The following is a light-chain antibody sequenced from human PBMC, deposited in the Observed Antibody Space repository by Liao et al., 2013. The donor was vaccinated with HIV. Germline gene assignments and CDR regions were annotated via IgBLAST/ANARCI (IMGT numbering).Light chain of an antibody. CDR2: YGS. CDR3: QVWDSSSDQDV. V-gene: IGLV3-21*01. Sequence: SYVLTQPPSVSVAPGKTASITCGGDNIGTKSVHWYQQKPGQAPVLVLYYGSDRPSGIPARFSGSNSGNTATLTISRVEAGDEADYYCQVWDSSSDQDVFGTGTKVTVL. CDR1: NIGTKS. J-gene: IGLJ1*01.